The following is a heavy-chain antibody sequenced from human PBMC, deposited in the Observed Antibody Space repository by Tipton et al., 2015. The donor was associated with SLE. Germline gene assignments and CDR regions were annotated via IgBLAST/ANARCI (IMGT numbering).Heavy chain of an antibody. J-gene: IGHJ4*02. CDR2: INPNNGGT. D-gene: IGHD7-27*01. Sequence: QLVQSGAEVKNPGASVKVSCKTSGYTFISYYIHWVRQAPGQGLEWMGWINPNNGGTNFAQNFQGRVTMARDTSISTIYMELSTLRSDDTATYYCARGVGLGTLDSWGQGTLVTVSS. CDR3: ARGVGLGTLDS. CDR1: GYTFISYY. V-gene: IGHV1-2*02.